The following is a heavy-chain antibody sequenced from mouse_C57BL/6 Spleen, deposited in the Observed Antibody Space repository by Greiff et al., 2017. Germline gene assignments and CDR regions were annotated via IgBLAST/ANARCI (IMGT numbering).Heavy chain of an antibody. Sequence: EVQLQQSGPELVKPGASVKISCKASGYSFTGYYMNWVKQSPEKSLEWIGEINPSTGGTTYNQKFTAKATLTVDKSSSTAYRQLKSLTSEDSAVYYCAEYYGSRPWFAYWGQGTLVTVSA. V-gene: IGHV1-42*01. J-gene: IGHJ3*01. CDR2: INPSTGGT. CDR1: GYSFTGYY. CDR3: AEYYGSRPWFAY. D-gene: IGHD1-1*01.